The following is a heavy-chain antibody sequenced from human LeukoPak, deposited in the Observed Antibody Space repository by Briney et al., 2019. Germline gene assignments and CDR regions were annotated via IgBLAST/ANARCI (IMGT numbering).Heavy chain of an antibody. D-gene: IGHD6-13*01. Sequence: GGSLRLSCAASGFTFSSYAMSWVRQAPGKGLEWVSAISGSGGSTYYADSVKGRFTISRDNSKNTLYLQMNNLRAEDTAVYYCAKVEGGATAGFFDYWGQGTLVTVSS. CDR3: AKVEGGATAGFFDY. J-gene: IGHJ4*02. CDR2: ISGSGGST. V-gene: IGHV3-23*01. CDR1: GFTFSSYA.